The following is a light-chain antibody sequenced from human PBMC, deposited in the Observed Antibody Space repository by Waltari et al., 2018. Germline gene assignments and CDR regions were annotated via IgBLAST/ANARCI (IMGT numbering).Light chain of an antibody. Sequence: QSALTQPRSVSGSPGQSVTISCTGTSNDVGGYNFVSWYQHHPGKDPKLIIYDVRRRPSEVPVRFSGSKSDNTASLTISGLQAEDEAEYYCCSFAGTYTWVFGGGTKLTVL. J-gene: IGLJ3*02. CDR1: SNDVGGYNF. CDR2: DVR. CDR3: CSFAGTYTWV. V-gene: IGLV2-11*01.